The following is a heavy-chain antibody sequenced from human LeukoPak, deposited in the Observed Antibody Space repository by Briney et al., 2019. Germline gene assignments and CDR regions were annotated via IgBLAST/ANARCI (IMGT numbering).Heavy chain of an antibody. CDR2: ISGSGGST. CDR1: GFTFSSYA. D-gene: IGHD6-13*01. Sequence: GGSLRLSCGASGFTFSSYAISWVRQAPGKGLEWVSVISGSGGSTYYADSVKGRFTISRDNSKNTLYLQMNSLRAEDTAVYYCAKSIAAAGRGLPFDYWGQGTLVTVSS. V-gene: IGHV3-23*01. CDR3: AKSIAAAGRGLPFDY. J-gene: IGHJ4*02.